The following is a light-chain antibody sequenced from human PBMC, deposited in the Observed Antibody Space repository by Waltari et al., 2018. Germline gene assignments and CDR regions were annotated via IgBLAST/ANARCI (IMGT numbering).Light chain of an antibody. CDR2: QDS. J-gene: IGLJ2*01. Sequence: SYELTQPPSVSVSPGQTAKITCSGDTLPKQYAYWYQQKPGQAPVVVIFQDSQRAPGSPGRFAGSRSGTPATWTIRGVQAEDEADYHCQSADSTNTYVIFGGGTKLTVL. CDR1: TLPKQY. CDR3: QSADSTNTYVI. V-gene: IGLV3-25*03.